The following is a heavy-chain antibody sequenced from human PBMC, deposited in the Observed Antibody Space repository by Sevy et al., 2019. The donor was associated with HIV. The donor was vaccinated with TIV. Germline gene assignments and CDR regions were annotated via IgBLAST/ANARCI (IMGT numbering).Heavy chain of an antibody. D-gene: IGHD6-19*01. CDR1: GFTFDDYG. CDR2: INWNGGST. CDR3: ARGGAVAGTGTCDY. J-gene: IGHJ4*02. V-gene: IGHV3-20*04. Sequence: GGSLRLSCAASGFTFDDYGMSWVRQAPGKGLEWVSGINWNGGSTGYADSVKGRFTISRDNAKNSLYLQMNSLRAEDRALYYGARGGAVAGTGTCDYWGQGTLVTVSS.